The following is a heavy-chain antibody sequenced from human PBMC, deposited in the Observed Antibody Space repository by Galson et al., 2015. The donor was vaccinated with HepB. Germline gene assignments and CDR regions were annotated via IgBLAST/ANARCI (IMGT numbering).Heavy chain of an antibody. V-gene: IGHV3-15*01. CDR1: GFNYSNPL. CDR2: IKSKTDGGTT. Sequence: FLRLSCLAPGFNYSNPLMSWARQAPGKGLEWVGRIKSKTDGGTTDYAAPVKGRFTISRDDSKNTLYLQMNSLKAEDTAVYYCTTDNSAYCGGDCYSLVESDYWGQGTLVTVSS. CDR3: TTDNSAYCGGDCYSLVESDY. D-gene: IGHD2-21*02. J-gene: IGHJ4*02.